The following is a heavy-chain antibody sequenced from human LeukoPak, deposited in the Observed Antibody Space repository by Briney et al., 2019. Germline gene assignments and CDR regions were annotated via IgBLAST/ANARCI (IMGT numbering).Heavy chain of an antibody. D-gene: IGHD4-17*01. CDR3: ARELVTTMTSVFDF. CDR1: GYTFTGYY. Sequence: ASVKVSCKASGYTFTGYYMHWVRQAPGQGLEWMGWINPNSGDTNSAQKFQGRVTMTRDTSSSTAYTELSRLRSDDTAMYYCARELVTTMTSVFDFWGQGTLVTVSS. V-gene: IGHV1-2*02. CDR2: INPNSGDT. J-gene: IGHJ4*02.